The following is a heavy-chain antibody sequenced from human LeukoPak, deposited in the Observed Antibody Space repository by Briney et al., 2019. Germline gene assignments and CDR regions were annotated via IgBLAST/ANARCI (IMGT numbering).Heavy chain of an antibody. CDR3: ARKIRDGYIYFDY. CDR2: IFYSGST. V-gene: IGHV4-59*02. D-gene: IGHD5-24*01. J-gene: IGHJ4*02. Sequence: SETLSLTCTVSGGSVSGYFWSWIRQPPGQGLEWIGYIFYSGSTNYNSSLKSRVTISVDTSKNQFSLKLTSVTAADTAVYYCARKIRDGYIYFDYWGQGTLVTVSS. CDR1: GGSVSGYF.